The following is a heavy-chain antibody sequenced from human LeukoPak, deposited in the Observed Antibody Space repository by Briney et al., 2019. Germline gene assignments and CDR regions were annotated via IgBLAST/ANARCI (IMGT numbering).Heavy chain of an antibody. D-gene: IGHD2-21*01. CDR1: GFTFRSYW. Sequence: GGSLRLSCADSGFTFRSYWMSWVRQAPGEGREWVANIKQDGSEKYYVDSVKGRFTISRDNAKNSLYLQMNSLGAEDTAVYYCARHYSFDYWGRGTLVTVSS. J-gene: IGHJ4*02. CDR3: ARHYSFDY. V-gene: IGHV3-7*01. CDR2: IKQDGSEK.